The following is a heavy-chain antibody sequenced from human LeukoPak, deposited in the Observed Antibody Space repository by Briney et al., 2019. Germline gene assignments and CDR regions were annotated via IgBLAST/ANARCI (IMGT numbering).Heavy chain of an antibody. CDR1: GGSISSGDYY. J-gene: IGHJ4*02. D-gene: IGHD6-19*01. V-gene: IGHV4-61*08. CDR3: ARGGLYSSGWNLSY. Sequence: PSETLSLTCTVSGGSISSGDYYWSWIRQPPGKGLGWIGYIYYSGSTNYNPSLKSRVTISVDTSKNQFSLKLSSVTAADTAVYYCARGGLYSSGWNLSYWGQGTLVTVSS. CDR2: IYYSGST.